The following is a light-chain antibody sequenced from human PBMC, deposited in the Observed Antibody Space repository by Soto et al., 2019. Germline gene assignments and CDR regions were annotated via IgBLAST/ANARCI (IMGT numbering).Light chain of an antibody. CDR1: QGISSY. J-gene: IGKJ4*01. Sequence: IQLTQSPSSLSASVGDRVTITCRASQGISSYLAWHQQKPGKAPKLLIYAASTLQSGVPSRFSGSGSGTDFTLTISSLQPEDFATYYCQQLSTYPLTFGGGTKVDIK. V-gene: IGKV1-9*01. CDR2: AAS. CDR3: QQLSTYPLT.